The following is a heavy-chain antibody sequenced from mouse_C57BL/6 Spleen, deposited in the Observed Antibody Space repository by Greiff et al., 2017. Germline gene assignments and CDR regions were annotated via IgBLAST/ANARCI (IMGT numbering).Heavy chain of an antibody. CDR2: INPSTGGT. D-gene: IGHD2-4*01. CDR1: GYSFTGYY. Sequence: VQLKQSGPELVKPGASVKISCKASGYSFTGYYMNWVKQSPEKSLEWIGEINPSTGGTTYNQKFKAKATLTVDKSSSTAYMQLKSLTSEDSAVYYCARYYDYDGPWFAYWGQGTLVTVSA. J-gene: IGHJ3*01. V-gene: IGHV1-42*01. CDR3: ARYYDYDGPWFAY.